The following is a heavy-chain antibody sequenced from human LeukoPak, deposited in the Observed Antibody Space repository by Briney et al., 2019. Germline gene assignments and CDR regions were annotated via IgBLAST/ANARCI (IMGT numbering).Heavy chain of an antibody. CDR1: GYTFTSYY. V-gene: IGHV1-46*01. CDR2: INPSGGSS. CDR3: ARGIAVAGPFDY. J-gene: IGHJ4*02. Sequence: GASVKVSCKASGYTFTSYYMHWVRQAPGQGLEWMGIINPSGGSSSYAQKFQGRVTMSRDTSTSTAYMELRSLRSDDTAVYYCARGIAVAGPFDYWGQGTLVTVSS. D-gene: IGHD6-19*01.